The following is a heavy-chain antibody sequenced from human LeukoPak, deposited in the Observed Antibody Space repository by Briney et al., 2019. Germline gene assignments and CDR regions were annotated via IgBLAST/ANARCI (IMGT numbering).Heavy chain of an antibody. D-gene: IGHD3-10*01. CDR3: ARDYGRSRDYGMDV. J-gene: IGHJ6*02. Sequence: GGSRRLSCAASGFTLSNYWMHWVRQAPGKGLVWVSRINADGSSASYADSVKGRFTISRDNAKNTLYLQMNSLRAEDTAMYYCARDYGRSRDYGMDVWGQGTTVTVSS. CDR1: GFTLSNYW. CDR2: INADGSSA. V-gene: IGHV3-74*01.